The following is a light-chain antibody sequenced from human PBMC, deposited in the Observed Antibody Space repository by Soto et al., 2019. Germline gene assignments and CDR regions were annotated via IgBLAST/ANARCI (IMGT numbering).Light chain of an antibody. Sequence: QSALTQPASVSGSPGQSITISGTGAVSEVAGYTYVSWYQQHPGKGPKVIIYDVINRPSGVSNRFSGSKSGTTASLTISGLQAEDEADYYCSSFTIILGLFGGGTKLTVL. CDR2: DVI. CDR1: VSEVAGYTY. CDR3: SSFTIILGL. J-gene: IGLJ2*01. V-gene: IGLV2-14*03.